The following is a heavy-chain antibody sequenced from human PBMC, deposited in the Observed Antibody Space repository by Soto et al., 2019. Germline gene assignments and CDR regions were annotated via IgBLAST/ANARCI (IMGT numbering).Heavy chain of an antibody. V-gene: IGHV4-4*07. CDR2: FSLSGTT. CDR3: ARGMTPPGAPAWYYFDS. Sequence: QVQLQESGPGLMKPSETLSLTCTVSGASITGSFFWSWIRQPAGKGLEWIGRFSLSGTTNYNPSLRSRVTMSADVSKNQVSLRLTSVTAADTALYYCARGMTPPGAPAWYYFDSWGQGTLVTVSS. J-gene: IGHJ4*02. D-gene: IGHD2-8*02. CDR1: GASITGSFF.